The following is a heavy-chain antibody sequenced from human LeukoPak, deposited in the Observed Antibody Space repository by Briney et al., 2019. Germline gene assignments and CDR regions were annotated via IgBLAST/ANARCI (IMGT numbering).Heavy chain of an antibody. CDR2: IYYSGST. CDR3: ARGGIMFDP. V-gene: IGHV4-59*01. CDR1: GDSISSYY. D-gene: IGHD1-26*01. Sequence: SETLSLTCTVSGDSISSYYWSWIRQPPGKGLEWIGYIYYSGSTNYNPSLKSRVTISVDTSKNQFSLKLSSVTAADTAVFYCARGGIMFDPWGQGTLVTVSS. J-gene: IGHJ5*02.